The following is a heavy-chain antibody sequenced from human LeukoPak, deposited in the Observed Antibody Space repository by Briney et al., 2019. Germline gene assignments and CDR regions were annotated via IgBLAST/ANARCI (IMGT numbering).Heavy chain of an antibody. D-gene: IGHD2-2*01. V-gene: IGHV3-30-3*01. CDR1: GFTFSSYA. CDR2: ISYDGSNK. Sequence: GGSLRLSCAASGFTFSSYAMHWVRQAPGKGLEWVAVISYDGSNKYYADSVKGRFTISRDNSKNTLYLQMNSLRAEDTAVYYCARTKYCSSTSCYPIGYYYYGMDVWGQGTTVTVSS. J-gene: IGHJ6*02. CDR3: ARTKYCSSTSCYPIGYYYYGMDV.